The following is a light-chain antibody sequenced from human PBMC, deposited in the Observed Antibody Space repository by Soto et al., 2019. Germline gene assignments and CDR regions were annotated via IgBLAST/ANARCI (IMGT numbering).Light chain of an antibody. Sequence: DIQMTQSPSSLTAYVGDRVTITCQTSQNISKYLIWYQQSPGKAPNLLISDASNLEAGVPSRFSGCGSGTHFTLTISSLQPEDIGRYYSHQYDDLPYTLGQGTRLQIK. CDR1: QNISKY. J-gene: IGKJ2*01. CDR2: DAS. V-gene: IGKV1-33*01. CDR3: HQYDDLPYT.